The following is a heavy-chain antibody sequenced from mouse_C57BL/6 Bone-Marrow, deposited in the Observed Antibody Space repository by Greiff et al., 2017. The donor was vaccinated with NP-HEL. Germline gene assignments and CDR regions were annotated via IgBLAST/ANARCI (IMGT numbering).Heavy chain of an antibody. D-gene: IGHD1-1*01. Sequence: QVQLQQPGAELVRPGSSVKLSCKASGYTFTRYWMDWVKQRPGQGLEWIGNIYPSDSETHYNQKFKDKATLTVDKSSSTAYMQLSSLTSEDSAVYYCAREGVLRYYWYFDVWGTGTTVTVSS. CDR1: GYTFTRYW. CDR3: AREGVLRYYWYFDV. V-gene: IGHV1-61*01. CDR2: IYPSDSET. J-gene: IGHJ1*03.